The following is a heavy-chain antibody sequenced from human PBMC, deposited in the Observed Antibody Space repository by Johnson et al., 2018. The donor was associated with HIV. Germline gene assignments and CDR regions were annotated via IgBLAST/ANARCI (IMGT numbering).Heavy chain of an antibody. D-gene: IGHD1-26*01. J-gene: IGHJ3*02. CDR3: ARVGADAFDI. CDR2: ITWNSGKI. Sequence: VQLVESGGGLVQPGRSLRLSCAASGFTFGDYAMHWVRQAPGKGLEWVSGITWNSGKIDYAASVKVRFTISRDNAKNSLYLQMNSLRPEDTSLYYCARVGADAFDIWGQGTMVTV. V-gene: IGHV3-9*01. CDR1: GFTFGDYA.